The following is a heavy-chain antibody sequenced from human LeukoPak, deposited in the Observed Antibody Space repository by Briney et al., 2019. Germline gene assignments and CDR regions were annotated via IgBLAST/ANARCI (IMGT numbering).Heavy chain of an antibody. CDR3: ALSGYYYDSSGYASVDP. J-gene: IGHJ5*02. Sequence: SETLSLTCTVSGGSISSYYWSWIRQPPGKGLEWIGYIYYSGSTNYNPSLKSRVTISVDTSKNQFSLKLSSVTAADTAVYYCALSGYYYDSSGYASVDPWGQGTLVTVSS. D-gene: IGHD3-22*01. V-gene: IGHV4-59*08. CDR1: GGSISSYY. CDR2: IYYSGST.